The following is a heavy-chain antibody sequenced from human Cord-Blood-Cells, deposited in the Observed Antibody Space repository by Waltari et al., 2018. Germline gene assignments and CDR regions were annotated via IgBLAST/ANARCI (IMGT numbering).Heavy chain of an antibody. V-gene: IGHV4-34*01. Sequence: QVQLQQWGAGLLKPSETLSITCAVYGGSYSGYYWSWIRQHPGEGLEWIGEINHRGSTNYNPSLKSRVTISVDTSKNQFSLKLSSVTAADTAVYYCARGGTIRRYFDWLYYFDYWGQGTLVTVSS. J-gene: IGHJ4*02. D-gene: IGHD3-9*01. CDR2: INHRGST. CDR3: ARGGTIRRYFDWLYYFDY. CDR1: GGSYSGYY.